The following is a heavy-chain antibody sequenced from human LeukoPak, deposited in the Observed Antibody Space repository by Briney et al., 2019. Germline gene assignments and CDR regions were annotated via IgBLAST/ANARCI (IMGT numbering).Heavy chain of an antibody. CDR1: GGSFSGYY. Sequence: SETLSLTCAVYGGSFSGYYWSWIRQPPGKGLEWIGEINHSGSTNYNPSLKSRVTISVDTSKNQFSLKLSSVTAADTAVYYCARGGPIAAAPKSFDYWGQGTLVTASS. CDR3: ARGGPIAAAPKSFDY. D-gene: IGHD6-13*01. J-gene: IGHJ4*02. CDR2: INHSGST. V-gene: IGHV4-34*01.